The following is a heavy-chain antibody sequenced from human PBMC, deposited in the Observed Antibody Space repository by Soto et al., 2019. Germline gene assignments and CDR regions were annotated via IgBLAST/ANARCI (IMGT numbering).Heavy chain of an antibody. Sequence: GPSVNVSCTASGGTFSSYAISWVRQAPGQGLEWMGGIIPIFGTANYAQKFQGRVTITADESTSTAYMELSSLRSEDTAVYYCAAEYCTNGVCYHPLGGRYGMDVWGQGTTVTVSS. CDR2: IIPIFGTA. CDR3: AAEYCTNGVCYHPLGGRYGMDV. V-gene: IGHV1-69*13. CDR1: GGTFSSYA. J-gene: IGHJ6*02. D-gene: IGHD2-8*01.